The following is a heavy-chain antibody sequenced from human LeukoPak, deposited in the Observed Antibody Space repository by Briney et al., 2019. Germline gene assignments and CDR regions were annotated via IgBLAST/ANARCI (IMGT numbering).Heavy chain of an antibody. D-gene: IGHD6-19*01. J-gene: IGHJ4*02. Sequence: PGGSLRLSCAASGFTFSSYEMNWVRQAPGKGLEWVSYISSSGSTLYYADSVKGRFTISRDNAKNSLYLQMNSLRAEDTAVYYCARMQQWLPDYWGQGTLVTVSS. V-gene: IGHV3-48*03. CDR2: ISSSGSTL. CDR1: GFTFSSYE. CDR3: ARMQQWLPDY.